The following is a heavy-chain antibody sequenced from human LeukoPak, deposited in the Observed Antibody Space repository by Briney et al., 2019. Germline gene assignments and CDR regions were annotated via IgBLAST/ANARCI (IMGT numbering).Heavy chain of an antibody. CDR1: GYTFTSYG. J-gene: IGHJ4*02. CDR2: ISAYNGNT. Sequence: GASEKVSCKASGYTFTSYGISWVRQAPGQGLEWMGWISAYNGNTNYAQKLQGRVTMTTDTSTTTAYMELRSLRSDDTAVYYCARGRYYDSSGYEDYWGQGTLVTVSS. V-gene: IGHV1-18*01. D-gene: IGHD3-22*01. CDR3: ARGRYYDSSGYEDY.